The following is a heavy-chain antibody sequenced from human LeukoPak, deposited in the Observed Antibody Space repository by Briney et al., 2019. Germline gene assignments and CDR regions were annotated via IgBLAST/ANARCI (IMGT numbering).Heavy chain of an antibody. CDR1: GYTFTSYY. CDR2: IIPIFGTA. J-gene: IGHJ6*02. Sequence: GASVKVPCKASGYTFTSYYMHWVRQAPGQGLEWMGGIIPIFGTANYAQKFQGRVTITADESTSTAYMELSSLRSEDTAVYYCASRRFLASHYYYYGIDVWGQGTTVTVSS. D-gene: IGHD3-3*01. V-gene: IGHV1-69*13. CDR3: ASRRFLASHYYYYGIDV.